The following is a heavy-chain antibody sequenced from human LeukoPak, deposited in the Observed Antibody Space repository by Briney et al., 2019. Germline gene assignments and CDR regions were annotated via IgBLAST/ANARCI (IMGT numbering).Heavy chain of an antibody. CDR3: ARFWRSYYIALLDY. D-gene: IGHD3-10*01. CDR2: INPNSGGT. CDR1: GYTFTGSY. V-gene: IGHV1-2*02. J-gene: IGHJ4*02. Sequence: ASVKVSCKASGYTFTGSYMHWVRQAPGQGLEWMGWINPNSGGTNYAQKFQGRVTMTRDTSISTAYMELSRLRSDDTAVYYCARFWRSYYIALLDYWGQGTLVTVSS.